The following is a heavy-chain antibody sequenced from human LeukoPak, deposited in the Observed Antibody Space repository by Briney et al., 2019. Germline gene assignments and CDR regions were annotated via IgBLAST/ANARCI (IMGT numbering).Heavy chain of an antibody. CDR3: AAESYYYDSSGYYSDAFDI. CDR1: GGSISSYY. D-gene: IGHD3-22*01. V-gene: IGHV4-4*07. Sequence: SETLSLTCTVSGGSISSYYWSWIRQPAGKGLEWIGRIYTSGSTNYNPSLKSRVTMSLDTSKNQFSLKLSSVTAADTAVYYCAAESYYYDSSGYYSDAFDIWGQGTMVTVSS. CDR2: IYTSGST. J-gene: IGHJ3*02.